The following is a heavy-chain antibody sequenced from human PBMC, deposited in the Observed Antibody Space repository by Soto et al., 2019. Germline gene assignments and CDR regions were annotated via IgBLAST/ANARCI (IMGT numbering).Heavy chain of an antibody. CDR2: ISYDGSGK. J-gene: IGHJ4*02. V-gene: IGHV3-30-3*01. CDR3: ANSAREVRNY. D-gene: IGHD2-2*01. Sequence: QVQLVESGGGVVHLGRSLRLSCAASGFSFSDYAMHWLRQAPGKGLEWVAAISYDGSGKYFADSVKGRFTISRDNSKSTLYLQMDSLRAEDAAVDYCANSAREVRNYWGQGTLVTVSS. CDR1: GFSFSDYA.